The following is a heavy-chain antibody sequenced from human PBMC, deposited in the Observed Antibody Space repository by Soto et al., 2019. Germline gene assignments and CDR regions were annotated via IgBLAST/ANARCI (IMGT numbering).Heavy chain of an antibody. Sequence: QVQLVQSGAEVKKPGASVRVSCKASGFTFTNYGISWVRQAPGQGLEWMGWISAYKGNTNYAQKFQGRVTMTTDTSTSTAYMELRSLRSDDPAVYYCASRSGQLHYYFDYWGQGTLVTVSS. CDR2: ISAYKGNT. CDR3: ASRSGQLHYYFDY. V-gene: IGHV1-18*01. J-gene: IGHJ4*02. CDR1: GFTFTNYG. D-gene: IGHD6-6*01.